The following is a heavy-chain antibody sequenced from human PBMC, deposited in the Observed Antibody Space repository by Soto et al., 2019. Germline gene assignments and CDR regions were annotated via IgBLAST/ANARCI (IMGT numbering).Heavy chain of an antibody. CDR2: MYYSGST. CDR1: GDSISPYY. V-gene: IGHV4-59*12. Sequence: SETLSLTCTVSGDSISPYYWSWIRQSPGKGLEWIGYMYYSGSTYYNPSLKSRVTISIDTSKNQFSLKLSSVTAADTAVYYCARDSGYSYGPIDYWGQGTLVTVSS. J-gene: IGHJ4*02. D-gene: IGHD5-18*01. CDR3: ARDSGYSYGPIDY.